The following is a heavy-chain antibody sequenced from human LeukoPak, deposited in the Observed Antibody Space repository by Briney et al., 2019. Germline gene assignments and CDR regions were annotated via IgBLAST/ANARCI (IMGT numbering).Heavy chain of an antibody. V-gene: IGHV3-30-3*01. Sequence: GGSLRLSCVASGFTFSSYAMHWVRQAPGKGLEWVAVISYDGSNKYYADSVKGRFTISRDNSKNTLYLQMNSLRAEDTAVYYCAREYCSSTSCTPVFYYWGQGTLVTVSS. CDR2: ISYDGSNK. CDR1: GFTFSSYA. D-gene: IGHD2-2*01. J-gene: IGHJ4*02. CDR3: AREYCSSTSCTPVFYY.